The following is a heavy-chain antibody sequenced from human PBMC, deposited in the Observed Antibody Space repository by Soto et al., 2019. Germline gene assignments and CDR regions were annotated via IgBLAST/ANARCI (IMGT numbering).Heavy chain of an antibody. CDR2: INSDESTT. Sequence: GGSLRLSCAASGLTFTNYWMHWVRQAPGKGLVWVSRINSDESTTNYADSVKGRFTISRDNAKNTLYLQMNSLRAEDTAVYYCARGYSDYVPLAAPFDYWGQGTLVTVS. CDR1: GLTFTNYW. J-gene: IGHJ4*02. D-gene: IGHD5-12*01. V-gene: IGHV3-74*01. CDR3: ARGYSDYVPLAAPFDY.